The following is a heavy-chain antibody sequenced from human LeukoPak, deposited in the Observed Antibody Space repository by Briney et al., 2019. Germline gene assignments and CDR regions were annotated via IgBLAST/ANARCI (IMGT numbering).Heavy chain of an antibody. CDR1: GFTFYNYG. CDR2: LNWNGGNT. CDR3: ARDRYSGSYPLDY. V-gene: IGHV3-20*04. Sequence: GGSLRLSCAASGFTFYNYGMSWVRQARGKGLEGVPGLNWNGGNTLYGDSVKGRFTVSRDNAKNSLYLQMNSLRAEDTAVYYCARDRYSGSYPLDYWGQGTLVTVSS. D-gene: IGHD1-26*01. J-gene: IGHJ4*02.